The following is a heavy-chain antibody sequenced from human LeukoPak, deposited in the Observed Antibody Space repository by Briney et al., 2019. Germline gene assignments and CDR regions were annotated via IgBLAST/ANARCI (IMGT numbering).Heavy chain of an antibody. CDR1: GYTLTDSY. CDR2: INPNSGDT. V-gene: IGHV1-2*02. D-gene: IGHD1/OR15-1a*01. J-gene: IGHJ4*02. CDR3: AREEQYRNYFDD. Sequence: ASVKVSCKASGYTLTDSYMHWVRQAPGQGLEWLAWINPNSGDTNYAQKFQGRVTVTSDTSISTAYKELSGLTSDDTAVYFCAREEQYRNYFDDWGQGTLVTVSS.